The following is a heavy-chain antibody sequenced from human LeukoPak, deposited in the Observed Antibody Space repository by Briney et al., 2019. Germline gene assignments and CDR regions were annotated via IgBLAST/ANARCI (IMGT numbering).Heavy chain of an antibody. Sequence: GGSLRLSCAASGFTVSSNYMSWVRQAPGKGLEWVSVIYSGGSTYYADSVKGRFTISRDNSKNTLHLQMNSLRAEDTAVYYCARDQRGRLNYWGQGTLVTVSS. J-gene: IGHJ4*02. V-gene: IGHV3-53*01. CDR1: GFTVSSNY. D-gene: IGHD3-16*01. CDR2: IYSGGST. CDR3: ARDQRGRLNY.